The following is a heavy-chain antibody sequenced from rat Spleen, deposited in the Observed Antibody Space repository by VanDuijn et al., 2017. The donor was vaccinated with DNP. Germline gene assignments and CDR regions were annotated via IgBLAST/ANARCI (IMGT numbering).Heavy chain of an antibody. CDR2: IRYAGGRN. D-gene: IGHD1-12*02. CDR1: GFTFSDYY. Sequence: EVQLVESGGGLVQPGRSLKLSCAASGFTFSDYYMAWVRQAPTEGLGWVAYIRYAGGRNYSGNSVKGRFTISRDNARSTLYLQMNSVRSEDMATYYCARHYYDGSYYFDYWGQGVMVTVSS. J-gene: IGHJ2*01. V-gene: IGHV5-22*01. CDR3: ARHYYDGSYYFDY.